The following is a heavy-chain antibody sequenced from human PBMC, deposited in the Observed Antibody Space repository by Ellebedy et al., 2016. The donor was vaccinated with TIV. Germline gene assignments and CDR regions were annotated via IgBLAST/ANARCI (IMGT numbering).Heavy chain of an antibody. Sequence: AASVKVSCKASGYTFTNFPIHWVRQAPGQRLEWMGWIIASNGDTKYSQKFQDRVTITRDTSASTAYMELSSLRSEDTAVYYCARKDYFGSGTYHFDYWGQGSLVTVSS. D-gene: IGHD3-10*01. J-gene: IGHJ4*02. CDR3: ARKDYFGSGTYHFDY. CDR1: GYTFTNFP. V-gene: IGHV1-3*01. CDR2: IIASNGDT.